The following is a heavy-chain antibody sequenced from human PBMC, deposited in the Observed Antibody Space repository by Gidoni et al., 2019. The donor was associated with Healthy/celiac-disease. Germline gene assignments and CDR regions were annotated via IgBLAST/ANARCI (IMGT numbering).Heavy chain of an antibody. V-gene: IGHV3-33*01. Sequence: QVQLVESGGGVVQPGRSLRLSCAASGFTFSSYGMHWVRQAPGKGLEWVAVIWYDGSNKYYADSVKGRFTISRDNSKNTLYLQMNSLRAEDTAVYYCARDKGLGIVVGLFDYWGQGTLVTVSS. D-gene: IGHD3-22*01. CDR3: ARDKGLGIVVGLFDY. CDR1: GFTFSSYG. J-gene: IGHJ4*02. CDR2: IWYDGSNK.